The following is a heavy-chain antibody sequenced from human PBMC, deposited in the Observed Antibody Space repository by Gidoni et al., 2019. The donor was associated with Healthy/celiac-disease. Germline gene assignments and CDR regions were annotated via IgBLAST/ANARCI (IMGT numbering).Heavy chain of an antibody. V-gene: IGHV2-5*01. D-gene: IGHD2-15*01. CDR3: AHSIVVVVAATGWFDP. CDR2: IYWNYDK. CDR1: GFSLITSGLG. Sequence: QITLKESGPTLVKPTQTITLTCPFSGFSLITSGLGVAWILPPPGKALEWLALIYWNYDKRYSPSLKSRLTITKDTSKNQVVLTMTNMDPVDTATYYCAHSIVVVVAATGWFDPWGQGTLVTVSS. J-gene: IGHJ5*02.